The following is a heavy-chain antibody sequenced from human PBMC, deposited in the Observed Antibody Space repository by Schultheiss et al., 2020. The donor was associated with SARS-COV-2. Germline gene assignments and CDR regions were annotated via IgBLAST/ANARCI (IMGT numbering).Heavy chain of an antibody. CDR1: GFTFSGSA. J-gene: IGHJ3*02. D-gene: IGHD3-22*01. V-gene: IGHV3-23*01. CDR2: ISGSGGST. Sequence: GGSLRLSCAASGFTFSGSAMHWVRQAPGKGLEWVSAISGSGGSTYYADSVKGRFTISRDNAKNSLYLQMNSLRAEDTAVYYCARESPHAYYYDSSGYYVGAFDIWGQGTMVTVSS. CDR3: ARESPHAYYYDSSGYYVGAFDI.